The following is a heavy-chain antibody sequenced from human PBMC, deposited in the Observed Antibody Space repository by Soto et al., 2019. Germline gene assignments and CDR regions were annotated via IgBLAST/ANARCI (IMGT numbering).Heavy chain of an antibody. CDR2: MNPNSGNT. D-gene: IGHD6-13*01. V-gene: IGHV1-8*02. CDR1: GYTFTSYG. J-gene: IGHJ5*02. Sequence: GASVKVSCKASGYTFTSYGISWVRQAPGQGLEWMGWMNPNSGNTGYAQKFQGRVTMTRNTSISTAYMELSSLRSEDTAVYYCARERAAAGSNWFDPWGQGTLVTVSS. CDR3: ARERAAAGSNWFDP.